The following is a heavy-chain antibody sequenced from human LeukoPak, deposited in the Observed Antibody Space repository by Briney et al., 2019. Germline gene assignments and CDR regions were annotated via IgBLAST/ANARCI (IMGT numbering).Heavy chain of an antibody. CDR2: INPNSGGT. V-gene: IGHV1-2*02. CDR1: GYTFAGYY. Sequence: ASVKVSCKASGYTFAGYYMHWVRQAPGQGLEWMGWINPNSGGTNYAQKFQGRVTMTRDTSISTAYMELSRLRSDDTAVYYCARDRITMVRGVISWFDPWGQGTLVTVSS. D-gene: IGHD3-10*01. J-gene: IGHJ5*02. CDR3: ARDRITMVRGVISWFDP.